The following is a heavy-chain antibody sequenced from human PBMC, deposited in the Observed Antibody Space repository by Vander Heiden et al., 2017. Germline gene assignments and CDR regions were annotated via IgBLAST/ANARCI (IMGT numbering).Heavy chain of an antibody. D-gene: IGHD3-22*01. J-gene: IGHJ4*02. V-gene: IGHV3-15*07. Sequence: EVQLVESGGGLVKPGGSLRLSCADSGFTFSNAWMNWVRQAPGKGLEWVGRIKSKTDGGTTDYAAPVKGRFTISRDDSKNTLYLQMNSLKTEETAVYYCTTALNYYDSSGYYYNYWGQGTLVTVSS. CDR2: IKSKTDGGTT. CDR1: GFTFSNAW. CDR3: TTALNYYDSSGYYYNY.